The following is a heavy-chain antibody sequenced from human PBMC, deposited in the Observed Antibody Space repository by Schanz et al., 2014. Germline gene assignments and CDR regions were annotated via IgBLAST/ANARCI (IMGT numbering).Heavy chain of an antibody. CDR1: GITFSGYS. CDR2: ISGSSSTK. V-gene: IGHV3-48*01. Sequence: EVQLVESGGGLAQPGGSLRLSCAASGITFSGYSMNWVRQAPGKGLEWVSYISGSSSTKYYADSVKSRFTISRDNGKKSLYLQMNSLRAEDTAVYYCARDAVTSVLTPGFYYWGQGTLVTVSS. J-gene: IGHJ4*02. D-gene: IGHD4-17*01. CDR3: ARDAVTSVLTPGFYY.